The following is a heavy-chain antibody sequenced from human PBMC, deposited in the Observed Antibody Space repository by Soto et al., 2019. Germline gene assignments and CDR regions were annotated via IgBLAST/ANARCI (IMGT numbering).Heavy chain of an antibody. D-gene: IGHD5-18*01. CDR1: GGTFSSYA. J-gene: IGHJ4*02. CDR2: IIPIFGTA. V-gene: IGHV1-69*06. CDR3: ARGPKGIQLWLGGYYFDY. Sequence: QVQLVQSGAEVKKPGSSVKVSCKASGGTFSSYAISWVRQAPGQGLEWMGGIIPIFGTANYAQKFQGRVTITADKSTSTAYMELSSLRSEDTAVYYCARGPKGIQLWLGGYYFDYWGQGTLVTVSS.